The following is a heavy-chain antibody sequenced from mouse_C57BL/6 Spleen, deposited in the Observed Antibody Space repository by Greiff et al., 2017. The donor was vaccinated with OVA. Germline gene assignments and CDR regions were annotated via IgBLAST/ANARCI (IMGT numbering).Heavy chain of an antibody. CDR1: GFTFSDYG. Sequence: EVHLVESGGGLVKPGGSLKLSCAASGFTFSDYGMHWVRQAPEKGLEWVAYISSGSSTIYYADTVKGRFTISRDNAKNTLFLQMTSLRSEDTAMYYCAGGDWDYFDYWGQGTTLTVSS. CDR3: AGGDWDYFDY. J-gene: IGHJ2*01. CDR2: ISSGSSTI. D-gene: IGHD4-1*01. V-gene: IGHV5-17*01.